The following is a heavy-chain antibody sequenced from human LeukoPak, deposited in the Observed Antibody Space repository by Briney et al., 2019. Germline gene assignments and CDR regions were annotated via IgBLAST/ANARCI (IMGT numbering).Heavy chain of an antibody. CDR2: IRYDGSNK. Sequence: GGSLRLSYAASGFTFSSYWMHWVRQAPGKGLEWAAFIRYDGSNKNYADSVKGRSTISRDNSKNTLYLQMNSLRAEDTAVYYCARKLGRYFDYWGQGTLVTVSS. CDR1: GFTFSSYW. CDR3: ARKLGRYFDY. V-gene: IGHV3-30*02. D-gene: IGHD7-27*01. J-gene: IGHJ4*02.